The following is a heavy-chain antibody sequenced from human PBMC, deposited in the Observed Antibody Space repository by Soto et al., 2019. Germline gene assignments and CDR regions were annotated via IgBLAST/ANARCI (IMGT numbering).Heavy chain of an antibody. D-gene: IGHD2-2*01. CDR1: GGSISRGGYY. CDR3: ARDAGGWYHLLSPWFDP. CDR2: IYYSGSA. J-gene: IGHJ5*02. Sequence: QVQLQESGPGLVTPSQTLSLTCTVSGGSISRGGYYWSWIRQHPGKGLEWIGYIYYSGSAYYNPSLKSRVTISVDTSKNQFSLRLSSVTAADTAVYYCARDAGGWYHLLSPWFDPWGQGTLVTVSS. V-gene: IGHV4-31*03.